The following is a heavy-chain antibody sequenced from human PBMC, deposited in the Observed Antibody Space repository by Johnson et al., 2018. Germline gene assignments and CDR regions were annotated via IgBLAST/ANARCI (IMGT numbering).Heavy chain of an antibody. V-gene: IGHV4-59*01. J-gene: IGHJ6*02. CDR2: IFHTGRP. D-gene: IGHD3-10*01. CDR3: ARVGRGEDSYGIDV. CDR1: GGSISGFS. Sequence: QVQLQESGPGLVKPSETLSLTCTVSGGSISGFSWTWIRQPPGKGLAWLGYIFHTGRPTYHPSLKSRITMSVDTSNTQFSLTLTSVTAADSAVYFCARVGRGEDSYGIDVWGQGTTIIVSS.